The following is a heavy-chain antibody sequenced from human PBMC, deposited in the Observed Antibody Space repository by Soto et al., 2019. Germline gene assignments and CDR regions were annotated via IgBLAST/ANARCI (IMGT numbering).Heavy chain of an antibody. Sequence: QVQLVQSGAEVKKPGSSVKVSCKASGGTFRNLAINWVRQAPGQGLEWMGGFIPIIGGGINAQKFQGRVTITSDESTSTAYMELSSPKSEDTAMYFCARRSVSHSNAFDFWGQGTMVTVSS. V-gene: IGHV1-69*01. CDR3: ARRSVSHSNAFDF. D-gene: IGHD2-15*01. CDR2: FIPIIGGG. J-gene: IGHJ3*01. CDR1: GGTFRNLA.